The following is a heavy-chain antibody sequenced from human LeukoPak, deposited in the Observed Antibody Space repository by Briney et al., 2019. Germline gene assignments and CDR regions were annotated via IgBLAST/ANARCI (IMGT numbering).Heavy chain of an antibody. CDR1: GFTFISYD. CDR2: IDTAGGT. Sequence: GGSLRLSCAASGFTFISYDMHWVRQPTGKGLEWVSGIDTAGGTYYEGSVKGRFTISRENAKNSLSLQMNSLRAGDTAVYYCARRRYGLGSYSDAFDIWGQGTMVTVSS. J-gene: IGHJ3*02. CDR3: ARRRYGLGSYSDAFDI. V-gene: IGHV3-13*04. D-gene: IGHD3-10*01.